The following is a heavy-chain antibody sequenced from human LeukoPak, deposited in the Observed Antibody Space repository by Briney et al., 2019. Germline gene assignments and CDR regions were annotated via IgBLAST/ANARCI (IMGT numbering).Heavy chain of an antibody. CDR2: IYYSGST. CDR3: ARHYDFWSGYAKLPGAFDI. V-gene: IGHV4-59*11. D-gene: IGHD3-3*01. Sequence: SETLSLTCTVSGGSISSHYWSWIRQPPGKGLGWIGYIYYSGSTNYNPSLKSRVTISVDTSKNQFSLKLSSVTAADTAVYYCARHYDFWSGYAKLPGAFDIWGQGTMVTVSS. J-gene: IGHJ3*02. CDR1: GGSISSHY.